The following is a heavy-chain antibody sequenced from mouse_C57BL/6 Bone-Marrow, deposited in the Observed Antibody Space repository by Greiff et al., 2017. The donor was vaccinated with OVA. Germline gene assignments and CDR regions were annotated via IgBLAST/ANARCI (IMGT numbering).Heavy chain of an antibody. J-gene: IGHJ1*03. V-gene: IGHV1-64*01. CDR3: ARWDYGYVWYFDV. CDR2: IHPNSGST. CDR1: GYTFTSYW. D-gene: IGHD2-2*01. Sequence: QVQLKQSGAELVKPGASVKLSCKASGYTFTSYWMHWVKQRPGQGLEWIGMIHPNSGSTNYNEKFKSKATLTVDKSSSTAYMQLSSLTSEDSAVYYCARWDYGYVWYFDVWGTGTTVTVSS.